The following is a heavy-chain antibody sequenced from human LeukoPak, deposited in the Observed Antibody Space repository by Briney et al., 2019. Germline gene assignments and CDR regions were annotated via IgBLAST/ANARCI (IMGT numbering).Heavy chain of an antibody. J-gene: IGHJ4*02. Sequence: PGGSLRLSCAASGFTFSSYAMSWVRQAPGKGLEWVSAISGSGGSTYYADSVKGRFTISRDNSKNTQYLQMNSLRAEDTAVYYCAKPVWFGELLPIDYWGQGTLVTVSS. CDR2: ISGSGGST. CDR3: AKPVWFGELLPIDY. D-gene: IGHD3-10*01. V-gene: IGHV3-23*01. CDR1: GFTFSSYA.